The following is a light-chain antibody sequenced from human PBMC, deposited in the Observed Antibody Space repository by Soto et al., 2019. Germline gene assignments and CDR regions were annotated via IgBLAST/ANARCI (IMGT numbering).Light chain of an antibody. CDR3: QQYSSSPPEFT. Sequence: EIVLTQSPGTLSLSPGERATLSCRASQSVSSSYLAWYQQRPGQAPRLLIFGASYRATGIPDRFSGSGSGTDFTLTISRLEPEGFAVYYCQQYSSSPPEFTFGPGTKVESK. V-gene: IGKV3-20*01. CDR2: GAS. J-gene: IGKJ3*01. CDR1: QSVSSSY.